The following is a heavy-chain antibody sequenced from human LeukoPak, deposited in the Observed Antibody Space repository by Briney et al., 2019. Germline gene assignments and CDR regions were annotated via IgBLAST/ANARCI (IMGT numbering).Heavy chain of an antibody. V-gene: IGHV3-9*01. D-gene: IGHD5-18*01. Sequence: PGGSLRLSCAASGFTFDDYAMHWVRQAPGKGLEWVSGISWNSGSIGYADSVKGRFTISRDNAKNSLYLQMNSLRAEDTALYYCAKDSRYSYGYTFDYWGQGTLVTVSS. CDR3: AKDSRYSYGYTFDY. CDR2: ISWNSGSI. J-gene: IGHJ4*02. CDR1: GFTFDDYA.